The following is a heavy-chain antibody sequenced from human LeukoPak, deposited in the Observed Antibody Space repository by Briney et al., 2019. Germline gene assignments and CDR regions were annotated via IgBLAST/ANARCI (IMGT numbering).Heavy chain of an antibody. D-gene: IGHD2-2*01. CDR1: GFTFSSYA. V-gene: IGHV3-30*14. J-gene: IGHJ4*02. CDR3: ARSTASRVVVPAANVIDY. CDR2: ISYDGSNK. Sequence: GRSLRLSCAASGFTFSSYAMHWVRQAPGKGLEWVAVISYDGSNKYYADSVEGRFTISRDNSKNTLYLQMNSLRAEDTAVYYCARSTASRVVVPAANVIDYWGQGTLVTVSS.